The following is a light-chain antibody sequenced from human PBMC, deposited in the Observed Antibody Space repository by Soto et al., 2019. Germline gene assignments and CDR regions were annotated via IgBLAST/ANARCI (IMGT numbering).Light chain of an antibody. CDR1: QSISSW. J-gene: IGKJ2*01. CDR3: HQYNNYPYT. V-gene: IGKV1-5*01. Sequence: DIQMTQSPSTLSASVGDRVTITCRASQSISSWLAWYQQKPGKAPKFLISDASNLESGVPSRFSGSGSGTEFTLTIDSLQPDDFATYYCHQYNNYPYTFGQATTLEIK. CDR2: DAS.